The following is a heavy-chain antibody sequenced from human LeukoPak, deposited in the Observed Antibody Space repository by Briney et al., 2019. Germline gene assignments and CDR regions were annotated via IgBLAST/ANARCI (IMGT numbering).Heavy chain of an antibody. D-gene: IGHD3-10*01. CDR2: ISAYNGNT. CDR1: GYTFTSYG. J-gene: IGHJ5*02. V-gene: IGHV1-18*01. CDR3: ATAMLGRITMVRGVIIWDNWFDP. Sequence: ASVKVSCKTSGYTFTSYGISWVRQAPGQGLEWMGWISAYNGNTNYAQKVQGRVTMTTDTSTSTAYMELRSLRSDDTAVYYCATAMLGRITMVRGVIIWDNWFDPWGQGTLVTVSS.